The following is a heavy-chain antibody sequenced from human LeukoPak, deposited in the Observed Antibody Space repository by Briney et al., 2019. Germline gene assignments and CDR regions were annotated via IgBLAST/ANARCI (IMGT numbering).Heavy chain of an antibody. CDR2: IIYDGKDR. CDR1: GFMFKDYW. D-gene: IGHD3-16*01. J-gene: IGHJ4*02. CDR3: ARDYFRSSWGKFDS. V-gene: IGHV3-7*01. Sequence: GGSLRLSCAPSGFMFKDYWTTWVRQAPGKGLEWVANIIYDGKDRSYVDSVKGRFTIYRDNDKNSLYLQMNSLRAAETAVYYCARDYFRSSWGKFDSWGQGTLVTVSS.